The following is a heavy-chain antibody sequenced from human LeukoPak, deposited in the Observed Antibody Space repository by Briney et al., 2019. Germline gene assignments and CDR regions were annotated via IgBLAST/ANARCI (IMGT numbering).Heavy chain of an antibody. J-gene: IGHJ3*02. V-gene: IGHV3-23*01. Sequence: GGSLRLSCAASGFTFNNYAMTWVRQAPGKGLEWVSAISGGGSTYYADSVKGRFTISRDNSKNALYLQMNSLRAEDTAVYYCAKSRWETYAVRAFDIXXQGTMVTVSS. CDR1: GFTFNNYA. CDR2: ISGGGST. CDR3: AKSRWETYAVRAFDI. D-gene: IGHD1-26*01.